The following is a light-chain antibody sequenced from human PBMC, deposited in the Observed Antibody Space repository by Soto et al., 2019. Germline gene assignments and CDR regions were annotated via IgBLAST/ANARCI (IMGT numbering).Light chain of an antibody. Sequence: QSALTQPASVSGSPGQSITISCTGTSSDVGGYNYVSWYQHHPGKAPKLIIYDVTNRPHGVSIPFSGSKSGNTASLTISGLQPEDEADYYCSSYTTSNTRQIVFGTGTKLTVL. CDR1: SSDVGGYNY. CDR3: SSYTTSNTRQIV. CDR2: DVT. V-gene: IGLV2-14*03. J-gene: IGLJ1*01.